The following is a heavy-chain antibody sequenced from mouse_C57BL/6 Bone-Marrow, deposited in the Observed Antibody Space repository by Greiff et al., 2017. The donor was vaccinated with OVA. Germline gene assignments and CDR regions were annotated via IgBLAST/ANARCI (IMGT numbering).Heavy chain of an antibody. D-gene: IGHD1-1*01. CDR1: GYAFSSSW. J-gene: IGHJ4*01. CDR2: IYPGDGDN. Sequence: QVQLQQSGPELVKPGDSVKISCKASGYAFSSSWMNWVKQRPGKGLEWIGRIYPGDGDNNSNGKFKGKATLHADKSSSTAYLQLSSLTSEDSAVYFCARPPYYYCTGYARDYWGQGTSVTVSS. V-gene: IGHV1-82*01. CDR3: ARPPYYYCTGYARDY.